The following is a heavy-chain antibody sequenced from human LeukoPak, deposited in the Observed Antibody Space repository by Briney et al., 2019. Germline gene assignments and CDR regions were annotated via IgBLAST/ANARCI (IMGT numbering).Heavy chain of an antibody. D-gene: IGHD6-19*01. Sequence: GGSLRLSCAASGLSLNNYDMHWVRQAPGEGLEWVSSVSSGGSYKYYADSVKGRFTISRDNAKNSLYLQMNSLWGEDTAVYYCAVRSRYTFIDVAGVIDSWGQGTLVTVSS. J-gene: IGHJ4*02. CDR3: AVRSRYTFIDVAGVIDS. CDR2: VSSGGSYK. V-gene: IGHV3-21*06. CDR1: GLSLNNYD.